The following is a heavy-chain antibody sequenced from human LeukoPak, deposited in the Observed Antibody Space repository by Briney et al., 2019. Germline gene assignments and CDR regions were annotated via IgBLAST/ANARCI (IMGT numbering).Heavy chain of an antibody. CDR2: IIPIFGTA. V-gene: IGHV1-69*05. J-gene: IGHJ4*02. D-gene: IGHD6-13*01. Sequence: GASVKVSCKASGGTFSSYAISWVRQAPGQGLERMGGIIPIFGTANYAQKFQGRVTITTDESTSTAYMELSSLRSEDTAVYYCARHIAADPPGDFDYWGQGTLVTVSS. CDR1: GGTFSSYA. CDR3: ARHIAADPPGDFDY.